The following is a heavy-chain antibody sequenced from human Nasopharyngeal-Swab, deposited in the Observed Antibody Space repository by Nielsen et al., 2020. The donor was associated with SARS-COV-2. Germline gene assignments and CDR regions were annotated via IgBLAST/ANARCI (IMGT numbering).Heavy chain of an antibody. CDR1: GFTLCDHY. CDR2: SRDKANGYTT. V-gene: IGHV3-72*01. CDR3: TCAPETTTHPAY. J-gene: IGHJ4*02. D-gene: IGHD4-17*01. Sequence: GGSLRLSCVASGFTLCDHYMDWVRQSPGKGLEWVGRSRDKANGYTTEYAASVKGRFTISRDDSKNSLYMQMNSLQTEGTAVYYCTCAPETTTHPAYWGQGTLVTVSS.